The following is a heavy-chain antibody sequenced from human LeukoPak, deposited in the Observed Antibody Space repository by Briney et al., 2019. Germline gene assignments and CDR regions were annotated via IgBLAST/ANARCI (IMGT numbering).Heavy chain of an antibody. CDR2: LYVGGDT. V-gene: IGHV3-66*01. Sequence: GGSLRLSCAASGFTVNSDHMSWVRQAPGKRLEWVSALYVGGDTYYADSVRGRFTISRDNAKNSLYLQMNSLRAEDTAVYYCARDRGTRYYYGMDVWGQGTTVIVSS. J-gene: IGHJ6*02. CDR3: ARDRGTRYYYGMDV. CDR1: GFTVNSDH. D-gene: IGHD2-2*01.